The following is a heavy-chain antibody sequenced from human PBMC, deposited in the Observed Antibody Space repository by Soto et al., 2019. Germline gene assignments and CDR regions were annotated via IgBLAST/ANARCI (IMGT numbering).Heavy chain of an antibody. J-gene: IGHJ5*02. CDR2: IYHSGST. CDR1: GGSISSGGYS. V-gene: IGHV4-30-2*01. Sequence: ASETLSLTCAVSGGSISSGGYSWSWIRQPPGKGLEWIGYIYHSGSTYYNPSLKSRVTISVDRSKNQFPLKLSSVTAADTAVYYCARDLAQYYYGSGSSAPTGWFDPWRQGTLVTVSS. CDR3: ARDLAQYYYGSGSSAPTGWFDP. D-gene: IGHD3-10*01.